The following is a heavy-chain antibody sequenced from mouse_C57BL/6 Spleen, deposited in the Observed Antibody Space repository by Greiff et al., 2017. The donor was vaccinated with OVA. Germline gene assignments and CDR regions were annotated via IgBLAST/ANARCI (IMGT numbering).Heavy chain of an antibody. D-gene: IGHD2-12*01. Sequence: VQLQQPGAELVKPGASVKVSCKASGFTFTSYWMHWVKQRPGQGLEWIGRIHPSDSDTNYNQKFKGKATLTVDKSSSTAYMQLSSLTSEDSAVYYCAMIVPNVDYFDYWGQGTTLTVSS. J-gene: IGHJ2*01. V-gene: IGHV1-74*01. CDR2: IHPSDSDT. CDR1: GFTFTSYW. CDR3: AMIVPNVDYFDY.